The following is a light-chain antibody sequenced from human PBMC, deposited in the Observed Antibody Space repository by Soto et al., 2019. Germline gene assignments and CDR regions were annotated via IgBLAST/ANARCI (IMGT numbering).Light chain of an antibody. Sequence: EIVLTQAPTTLSVSPGERATLSCRASQTVSSNLAWYQQKPGQPPRLRMSGVSTRATGIPARFSGSGSGTEFTLTSSSLQAEDFAVDYCQQDNDWTPEVTFGGGTKVEIK. J-gene: IGKJ4*01. CDR2: GVS. CDR3: QQDNDWTPEVT. V-gene: IGKV3D-15*01. CDR1: QTVSSN.